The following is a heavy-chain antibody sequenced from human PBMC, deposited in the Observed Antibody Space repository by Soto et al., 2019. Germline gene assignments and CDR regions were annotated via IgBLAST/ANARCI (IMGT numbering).Heavy chain of an antibody. CDR3: ARWTYIVATAGDYFDY. CDR2: ISSSGSTI. Sequence: PGGSLRLSCAASGFTFSDYYMSWIRQAPGKGLECVSYISSSGSTIYYADSVKGRFTISRDNAKNSLYLQMNSLRAEDTAVYYCARWTYIVATAGDYFDYWGQGTLVTVSS. CDR1: GFTFSDYY. D-gene: IGHD5-12*01. V-gene: IGHV3-11*01. J-gene: IGHJ4*02.